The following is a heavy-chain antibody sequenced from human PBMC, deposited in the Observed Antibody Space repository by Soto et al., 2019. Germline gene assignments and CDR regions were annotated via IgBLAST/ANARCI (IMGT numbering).Heavy chain of an antibody. CDR1: GYTFTSYG. Sequence: ASVKVSCKASGYTFTSYGISWVRQAPGQGLEWMGWISAYNGNTNYAQKLLGRVTMTTDTSTSTAYMELRSLRSDDTAVYYCARVATINPYYYMDVWGKGTTVTVSS. J-gene: IGHJ6*03. D-gene: IGHD5-12*01. V-gene: IGHV1-18*01. CDR2: ISAYNGNT. CDR3: ARVATINPYYYMDV.